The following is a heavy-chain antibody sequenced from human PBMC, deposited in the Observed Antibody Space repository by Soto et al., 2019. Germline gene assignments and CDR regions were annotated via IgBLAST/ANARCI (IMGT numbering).Heavy chain of an antibody. D-gene: IGHD2-15*01. J-gene: IGHJ4*02. CDR1: GFTFSSHV. CDR3: AKDRRGAYCSGGICYSPDY. CDR2: ISGTGGT. Sequence: EVQLWESGGGLVQPGGSLRLSCAVSGFTFSSHVMSWVRQAPGKGLEWVSAISGTGGTYYADSEKGRFTISRDNSKNALYLQMNNLRDEDTAVYYCAKDRRGAYCSGGICYSPDYWGQGTLVIVSS. V-gene: IGHV3-23*01.